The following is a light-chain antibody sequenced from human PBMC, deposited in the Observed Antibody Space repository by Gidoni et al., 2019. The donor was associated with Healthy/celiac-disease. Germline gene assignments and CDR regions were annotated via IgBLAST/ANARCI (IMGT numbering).Light chain of an antibody. V-gene: IGKV1-5*03. Sequence: DIQMTQSPSTLSASVGDRVPITCRASQSINSWLAWYQQKPGKAPKLLIYKASSLESGVPSRFSGSGSGTEFTLTISSLQPDDFATYYCQQYNSYSTFGQGTKVEIK. CDR2: KAS. CDR1: QSINSW. J-gene: IGKJ1*01. CDR3: QQYNSYST.